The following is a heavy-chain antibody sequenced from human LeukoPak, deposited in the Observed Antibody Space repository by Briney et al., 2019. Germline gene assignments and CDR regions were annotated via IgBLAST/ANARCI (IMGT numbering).Heavy chain of an antibody. J-gene: IGHJ6*02. V-gene: IGHV4-34*01. CDR1: GGSFSGYY. D-gene: IGHD2-15*01. CDR3: ARVLGDYYGMDV. CDR2: INHSGST. Sequence: SETLSLTCAVYGGSFSGYYWSWIRQPPGKGLEWIGEINHSGSTNYNPSLKSRVTISVDTSKNQFSLKLSSVTAADTAVYYYARVLGDYYGMDVWGQGTTVTVSS.